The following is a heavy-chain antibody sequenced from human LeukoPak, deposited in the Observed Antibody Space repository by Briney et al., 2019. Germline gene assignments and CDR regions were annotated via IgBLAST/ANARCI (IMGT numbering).Heavy chain of an antibody. CDR1: GGSICSGLNY. V-gene: IGHV4-31*02. J-gene: IGHJ5*01. CDR2: LYYSGST. Sequence: SQTLSPSSTVSGGSICSGLNYCSCIRQHPGKGLEWIGYLYYSGSTYYNPSLKSRVAISVDTSKSQFSLKVTSVTAADTAVYYCASGHTASGKSYSWREGLLVTVSS. CDR3: ASGHTASGKSYS. D-gene: IGHD3-10*01.